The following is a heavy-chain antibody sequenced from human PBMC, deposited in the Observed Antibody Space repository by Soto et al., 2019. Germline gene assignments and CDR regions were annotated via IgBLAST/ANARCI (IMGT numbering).Heavy chain of an antibody. CDR1: GYSFTSYW. CDR2: IDPSDSYT. J-gene: IGHJ3*02. V-gene: IGHV5-10-1*01. D-gene: IGHD2-15*01. Sequence: EVQLVQSGAEVKKPGESLRISCKGSGYSFTSYWISWVRQMPGKGLEWMGRIDPSDSYTNSSPSFQGHVTISADKSISTAYLQWSSLKASDTAMYYCARRERYCSGGSCYSGDAFDIWGQGTMVTVSS. CDR3: ARRERYCSGGSCYSGDAFDI.